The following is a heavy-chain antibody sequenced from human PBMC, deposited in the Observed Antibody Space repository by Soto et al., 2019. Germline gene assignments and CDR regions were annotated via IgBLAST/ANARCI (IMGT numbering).Heavy chain of an antibody. CDR3: ARRINNDIMSGYSYTTDNWFDP. CDR1: GGTFSSYA. D-gene: IGHD3-9*01. Sequence: QVQLVQSGAEVTKPGSSVKVSCKASGGTFSSYAISWVRQAPGQGLEWMGGIIPIFGTANYAQKFQGRVTITAAESTETAIMELSSLRSEETAVYYCARRINNDIMSGYSYTTDNWFDPWGQGTLVTVSS. J-gene: IGHJ5*02. V-gene: IGHV1-69*01. CDR2: IIPIFGTA.